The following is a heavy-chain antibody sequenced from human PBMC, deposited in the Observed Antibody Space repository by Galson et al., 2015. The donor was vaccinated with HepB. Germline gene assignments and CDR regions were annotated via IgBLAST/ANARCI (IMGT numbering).Heavy chain of an antibody. CDR1: GGTFSSYA. V-gene: IGHV1-69*13. J-gene: IGHJ2*01. D-gene: IGHD1-14*01. Sequence: SVKVSCKASGGTFSSYAISWVRQAPGQGLEWMGGIIPIFGTANYAQKFQGRVTITADESTSTAYMELSSLRSEDTAVYYCARGITSQHGRTYWYFDLWGRGTLVTVSS. CDR3: ARGITSQHGRTYWYFDL. CDR2: IIPIFGTA.